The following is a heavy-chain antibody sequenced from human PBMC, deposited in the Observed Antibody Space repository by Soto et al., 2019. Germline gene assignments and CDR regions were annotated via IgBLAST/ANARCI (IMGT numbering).Heavy chain of an antibody. V-gene: IGHV4-39*01. CDR3: ARLPRIAVAGTAELWWFDP. CDR2: IYYSGST. CDR1: GGSISSSSYY. J-gene: IGHJ5*02. Sequence: SETLSLTCTVSGGSISSSSYYWGWIRQPPGKGLEWIGSIYYSGSTYYNPSLKSRVTISVDTSKNQFSLKLSSVTAADTAVYYCARLPRIAVAGTAELWWFDPWGQGTLVTVSS. D-gene: IGHD6-19*01.